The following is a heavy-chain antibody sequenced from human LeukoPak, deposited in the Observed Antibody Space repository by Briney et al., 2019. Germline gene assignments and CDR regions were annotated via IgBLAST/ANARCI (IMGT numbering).Heavy chain of an antibody. CDR1: GGSISSSSYY. Sequence: SETLSLTCTVSGGSISSSSYYWGWIRQPPGKGLEWIGEINHSGSTNYNPSLKSRVTISVDTSKNQFSLKLSSVTAADTAVYYCARSSSTIIYWGQGTLVTVSS. CDR2: INHSGST. J-gene: IGHJ4*02. CDR3: ARSSSTIIY. V-gene: IGHV4-39*07. D-gene: IGHD2-2*01.